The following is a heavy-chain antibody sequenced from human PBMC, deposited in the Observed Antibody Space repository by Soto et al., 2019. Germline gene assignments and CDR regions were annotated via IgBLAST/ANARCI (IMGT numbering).Heavy chain of an antibody. J-gene: IGHJ4*02. CDR1: GFTFDNYA. Sequence: EAQLVESGGGLVQPGRSLRLYCAASGFTFDNYAMHWVRQGPGKGLEWVSGINWNSVTFDYADSVKGRFTISRDNAKNSLYLQMDSLRPEDTAFYYCARDHAEDFGYELDYFDFWGRGTLVTVSS. CDR2: INWNSVTF. CDR3: ARDHAEDFGYELDYFDF. V-gene: IGHV3-9*01. D-gene: IGHD5-12*01.